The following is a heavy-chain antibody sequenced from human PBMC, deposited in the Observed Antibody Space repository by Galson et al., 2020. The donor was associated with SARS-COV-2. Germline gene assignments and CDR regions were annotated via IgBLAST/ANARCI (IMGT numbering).Heavy chain of an antibody. CDR3: ARDTWVTAAGYYYYMDV. V-gene: IGHV4-61*02. J-gene: IGHJ6*03. D-gene: IGHD2-21*02. CDR2: IYTSGST. CDR1: GGSISSGTYY. Sequence: SETLSLTCIVSGGSISSGTYYWSWIRQPAGKGLEWIGRIYTSGSTNYNPSLKSRVTISIDTSKNQFSLKLSSVTAADTAVYYCARDTWVTAAGYYYYMDVWGKGTTVTISS.